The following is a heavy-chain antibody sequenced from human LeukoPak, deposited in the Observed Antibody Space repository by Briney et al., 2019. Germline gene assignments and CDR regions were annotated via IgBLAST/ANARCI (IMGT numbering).Heavy chain of an antibody. D-gene: IGHD3-22*01. CDR2: ISGSGGST. Sequence: PGGSLRLSCAASGFTFSSDAMSWVRQAPGKGLEWVSAISGSGGSTYYADSVKGRFTISRDNSKNTLYLQMNSLRAEDTAVYYCAKRITMIVVVTTSWYFDLWGRGTLVTVSS. CDR1: GFTFSSDA. V-gene: IGHV3-23*01. J-gene: IGHJ2*01. CDR3: AKRITMIVVVTTSWYFDL.